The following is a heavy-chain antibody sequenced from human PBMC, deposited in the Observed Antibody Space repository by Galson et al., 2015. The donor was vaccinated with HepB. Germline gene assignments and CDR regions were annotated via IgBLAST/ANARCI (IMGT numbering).Heavy chain of an antibody. V-gene: IGHV3-49*03. CDR2: IRSKAYGGTT. CDR1: GFTFGDYA. D-gene: IGHD2-2*01. CDR3: TRDGPGIGVVVPAAIGPYYYYYGMDV. Sequence: SLRLSCAASGFTFGDYAMSWFRQAPGKGLEWVGFIRSKAYGGTTEYAASVKGRFTISRDDSKSIAYLQMNSLKTEDTAVYYCTRDGPGIGVVVPAAIGPYYYYYGMDVWGQGTTVTVSS. J-gene: IGHJ6*02.